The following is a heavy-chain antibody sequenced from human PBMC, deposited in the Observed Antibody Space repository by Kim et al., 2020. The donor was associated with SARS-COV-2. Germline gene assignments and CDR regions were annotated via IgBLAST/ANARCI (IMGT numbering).Heavy chain of an antibody. Sequence: GGSLRLSCAASGFTVSSNYMSWVRQAPGKGLEWVSVIYSGGSTYYADSVKGRFTISRHNSKNTLYLQMNSLRAEDTAVYYCEVYDSSGYYYGMDVWGQGTTVTASS. CDR2: IYSGGST. J-gene: IGHJ6*02. CDR3: EVYDSSGYYYGMDV. V-gene: IGHV3-53*04. CDR1: GFTVSSNY. D-gene: IGHD3-22*01.